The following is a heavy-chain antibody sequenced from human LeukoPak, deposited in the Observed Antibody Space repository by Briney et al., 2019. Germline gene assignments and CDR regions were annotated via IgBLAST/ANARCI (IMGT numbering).Heavy chain of an antibody. CDR2: ISWNSGSI. D-gene: IGHD2-2*01. J-gene: IGHJ4*02. CDR1: GFTFDDYA. V-gene: IGHV3-9*01. Sequence: SLRLSCAASGFTFDDYAMHWARQAPGKGLEWVSGISWNSGSIGYADSVKGRFTISRDNAKNSLYLQMNSLRAEDTALYYCAKDRQYQLLFPDYWGQGTLVTVSS. CDR3: AKDRQYQLLFPDY.